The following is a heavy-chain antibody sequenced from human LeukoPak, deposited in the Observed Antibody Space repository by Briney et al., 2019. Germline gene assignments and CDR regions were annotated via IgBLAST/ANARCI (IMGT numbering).Heavy chain of an antibody. CDR3: AKRGVVIRVILVGFHKEAYYFDS. J-gene: IGHJ4*02. V-gene: IGHV3-23*01. CDR1: GITLSNYG. CDR2: ISGGGGGT. D-gene: IGHD3-22*01. Sequence: GGSLRLSCAVSGITLSNYGMSWVRQAPGKGLEWVAGISGGGGGTSYADSVKGRFTISRDSPKNTLYLQMNNLRAEDTAVYFCAKRGVVIRVILVGFHKEAYYFDSWGQGALVTVSS.